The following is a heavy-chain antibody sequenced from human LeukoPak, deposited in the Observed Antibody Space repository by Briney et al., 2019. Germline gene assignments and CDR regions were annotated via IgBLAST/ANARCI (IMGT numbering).Heavy chain of an antibody. D-gene: IGHD3-3*01. Sequence: GASLRLSCAASGFTFSSYSMSWVRQAPGKGLEWASGVTGSGGGTDFEDSVKGRFTISRDNSKNTLYLQMDSLRVEDTAVYYCAKGNDLWRGAFDIWGQGTMVTVSS. CDR3: AKGNDLWRGAFDI. CDR1: GFTFSSYS. J-gene: IGHJ3*02. V-gene: IGHV3-23*01. CDR2: VTGSGGGT.